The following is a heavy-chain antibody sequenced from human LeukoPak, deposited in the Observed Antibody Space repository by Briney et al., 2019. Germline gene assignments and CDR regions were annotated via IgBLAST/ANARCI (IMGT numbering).Heavy chain of an antibody. V-gene: IGHV1-46*01. CDR1: GYTFTGYY. J-gene: IGHJ5*02. CDR2: INPSGGST. CDR3: ARERPYIGYCSSTSCWQGGLNWVDP. D-gene: IGHD2-2*01. Sequence: ASVKVSCKASGYTFTGYYMHWVRQAPGQGLEWMGIINPSGGSTSYAQKFQGRVTMTRDTSTSTVYMELSSLRSEDTAVYYCARERPYIGYCSSTSCWQGGLNWVDPWGQGTLVTVSS.